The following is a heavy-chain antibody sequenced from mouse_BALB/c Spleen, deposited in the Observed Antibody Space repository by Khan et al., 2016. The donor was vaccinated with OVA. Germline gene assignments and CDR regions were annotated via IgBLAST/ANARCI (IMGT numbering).Heavy chain of an antibody. J-gene: IGHJ2*01. Sequence: EVKLLESGPGLVKPSQSLSLTCTVTGYSITSAYAWNWIRQFPGDKLEWMGYITYSGSTNYNPSLKSRISITRDTSTNQFFLQLNSVTTEDTVTXYGARGLRYFDYWGQGTTLTVSS. CDR1: GYSITSAYA. D-gene: IGHD3-1*01. V-gene: IGHV3-2*02. CDR2: ITYSGST. CDR3: ARGLRYFDY.